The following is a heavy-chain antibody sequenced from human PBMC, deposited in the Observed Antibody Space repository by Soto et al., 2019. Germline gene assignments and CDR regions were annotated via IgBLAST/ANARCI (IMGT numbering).Heavy chain of an antibody. V-gene: IGHV4-59*08. J-gene: IGHJ3*02. CDR2: IYYSGST. CDR1: GGSISSYY. Sequence: PSETLSLTCTVSGGSISSYYWSWIRQPPGKGLEWIGYIYYSGSTNYNPSLKSRVTISVDTSKNQFSLKLSSVTAADTAVYYCARSGYCSSTSCYGPDAFDIWGKGTMVTVS. CDR3: ARSGYCSSTSCYGPDAFDI. D-gene: IGHD2-2*01.